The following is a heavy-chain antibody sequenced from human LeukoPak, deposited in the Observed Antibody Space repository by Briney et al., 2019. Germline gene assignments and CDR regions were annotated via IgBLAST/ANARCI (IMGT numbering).Heavy chain of an antibody. Sequence: SETLSLTCAVYGGSFSGYYWSWIRQPPGKGLEWIGEINHSGSTNYNPSLKSRVTISVDTSKNQFSLKLSSVTAADTAVYYCARLGDSSGSYPYAFDTWGQGAMVTVSS. CDR2: INHSGST. V-gene: IGHV4-34*01. CDR1: GGSFSGYY. D-gene: IGHD3-22*01. J-gene: IGHJ3*02. CDR3: ARLGDSSGSYPYAFDT.